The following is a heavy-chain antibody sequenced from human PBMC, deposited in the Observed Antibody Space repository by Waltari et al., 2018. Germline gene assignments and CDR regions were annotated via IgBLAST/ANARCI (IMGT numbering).Heavy chain of an antibody. J-gene: IGHJ4*02. D-gene: IGHD3-10*01. CDR1: GYTFTSYD. V-gene: IGHV1-8*03. CDR3: ARGYPFSFYGSGTYYNVYDY. CDR2: MNPNSGKT. Sequence: QVQLVQSGAEVKKPGASVKVSCKASGYTFTSYDINWVRQATGQGLEWMGWMNPNSGKTGYVQKFQGRVTITRNTSISTAYMELSSLRSEDTAVYYCARGYPFSFYGSGTYYNVYDYWGQGTLVTVSS.